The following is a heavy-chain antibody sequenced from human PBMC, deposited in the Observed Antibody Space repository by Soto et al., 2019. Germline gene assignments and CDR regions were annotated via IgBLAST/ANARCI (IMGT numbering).Heavy chain of an antibody. J-gene: IGHJ4*02. CDR2: VNNGGGGT. V-gene: IGHV3-23*01. CDR3: AKERLGRGIDY. Sequence: GGSLRLSCAASGFTFSNYAMTWVRQAPGKGPEWISTVNNGGGGTYYADSVKGRFTISRDNSKNTLYLQVSSLRAEDTAVYYCAKERLGRGIDYXGQGILVTVSS. CDR1: GFTFSNYA. D-gene: IGHD3-10*01.